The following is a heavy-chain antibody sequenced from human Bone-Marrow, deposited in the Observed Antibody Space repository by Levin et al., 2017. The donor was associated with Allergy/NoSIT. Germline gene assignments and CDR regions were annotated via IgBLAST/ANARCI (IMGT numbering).Heavy chain of an antibody. D-gene: IGHD6-13*01. CDR3: ARGGTSSNDY. V-gene: IGHV1-2*02. CDR1: GYTFSDYY. CDR2: INPKRGDA. Sequence: ASVKVSCTVSGYTFSDYYMYWVRQAPGQGLEWMGWINPKRGDANTAQKFEGRVVLTRDTSISTAYMEVRRLRSDDTALYYCARGGTSSNDYWGQGTLVTVSS. J-gene: IGHJ4*02.